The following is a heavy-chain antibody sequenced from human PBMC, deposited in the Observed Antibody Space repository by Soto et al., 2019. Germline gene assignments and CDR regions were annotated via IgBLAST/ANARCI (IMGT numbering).Heavy chain of an antibody. CDR2: ISGYNGDT. CDR1: GYTFTRYG. V-gene: IGHV1-18*01. J-gene: IGHJ6*02. D-gene: IGHD2-8*01. CDR3: AKNGQPPYYYYGLDV. Sequence: ASVKVSCKASGYTFTRYGISWVRQAPEQGLEWMGWISGYNGDTNYAREFQGRVSMTIDTSTTTAYMELRSLTSDDTAVYYCAKNGQPPYYYYGLDVWAQGTKVPVSS.